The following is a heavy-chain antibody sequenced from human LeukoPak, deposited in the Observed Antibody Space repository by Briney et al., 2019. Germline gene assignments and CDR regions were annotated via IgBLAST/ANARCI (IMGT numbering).Heavy chain of an antibody. CDR3: AKDIRWQYSMAASGHAFDI. V-gene: IGHV3-30*02. CDR1: GFTFSSYG. D-gene: IGHD4-23*01. Sequence: PGGSLRLSCAASGFTFSSYGMHWVRQAPGKGLEWVAFIRYDGSNKYYADSVKGRFTISRDNAKNSLYLQMNRLRAEDTALYYCAKDIRWQYSMAASGHAFDIWGQGTMVTVSS. J-gene: IGHJ3*02. CDR2: IRYDGSNK.